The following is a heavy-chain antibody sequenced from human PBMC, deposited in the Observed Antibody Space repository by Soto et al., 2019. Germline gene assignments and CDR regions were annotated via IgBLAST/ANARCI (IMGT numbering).Heavy chain of an antibody. Sequence: PSETLSLTCAVSGGSISSGGYSWSWIRQPPGKGLEWIGYIYHSGSTYYNPSLKSRVTISVDRSKNQFSLKLSSVTAADTAVYYCAREPYNDSQYFDYWGQGTPVTVSS. J-gene: IGHJ4*02. CDR3: AREPYNDSQYFDY. CDR2: IYHSGST. CDR1: GGSISSGGYS. V-gene: IGHV4-30-2*01. D-gene: IGHD3-10*01.